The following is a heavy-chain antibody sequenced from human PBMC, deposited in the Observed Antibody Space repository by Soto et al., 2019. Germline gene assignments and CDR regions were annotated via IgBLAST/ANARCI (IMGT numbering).Heavy chain of an antibody. D-gene: IGHD1-1*01. CDR2: IYYSGST. CDR3: ARAVFTTSNWFDP. Sequence: PSETLSLTCTVSGGSISSYYWSWIRQPPGKGLEWIGYIYYSGSTNYNPSLKSRVTISVDTSKNQFSLKLSSVTAADTAVYYCARAVFTTSNWFDPWGQGTLVTVSS. V-gene: IGHV4-59*01. CDR1: GGSISSYY. J-gene: IGHJ5*02.